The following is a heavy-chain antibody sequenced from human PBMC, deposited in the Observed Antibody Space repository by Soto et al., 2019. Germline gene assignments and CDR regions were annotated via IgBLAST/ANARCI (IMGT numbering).Heavy chain of an antibody. V-gene: IGHV5-51*01. CDR1: GYSFTSYW. CDR2: IYPGDSDT. J-gene: IGHJ4*02. CDR3: ATHHTDERWLQFYY. Sequence: LGESLKISCKGSGYSFTSYWIGRVRQMPGKGLEWMGIIYPGDSDTRYSPSFQGQVTISADKSIGTAYLQWSSLKASDTAMYYCATHHTDERWLQFYYWGQGTLVTVSS. D-gene: IGHD5-12*01.